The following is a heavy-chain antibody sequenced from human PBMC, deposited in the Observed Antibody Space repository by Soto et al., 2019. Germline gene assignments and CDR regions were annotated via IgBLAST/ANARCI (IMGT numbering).Heavy chain of an antibody. CDR1: GFTFSSYW. V-gene: IGHV3-74*01. CDR3: ARNSPGVYALWVDV. Sequence: GGSLRLSCAASGFTFSSYWMHWVRQAPGKGLMWVSRINSDGSSINYADFVKGRLIISRDNAKNTLYLQMNSPRAEDTAVYYCARNSPGVYALWVDVWGQGTTVTVSS. J-gene: IGHJ6*02. D-gene: IGHD2-8*01. CDR2: INSDGSSI.